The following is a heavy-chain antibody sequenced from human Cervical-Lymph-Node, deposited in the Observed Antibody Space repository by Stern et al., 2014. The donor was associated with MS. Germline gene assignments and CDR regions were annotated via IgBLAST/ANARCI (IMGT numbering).Heavy chain of an antibody. V-gene: IGHV4-31*03. Sequence: QVQLVESGPGLVKPSQTLSLTCTVSGGSISSSPYYWSWIRQHPGKGLEWIGYIYYSGSTYYNPSLKSRLTISVDTSKNQFSLKLSSVTAADTAVYYCARDRHGGSYFDYWGQGTLVTVSS. CDR2: IYYSGST. CDR1: GGSISSSPYY. CDR3: ARDRHGGSYFDY. D-gene: IGHD1-26*01. J-gene: IGHJ4*02.